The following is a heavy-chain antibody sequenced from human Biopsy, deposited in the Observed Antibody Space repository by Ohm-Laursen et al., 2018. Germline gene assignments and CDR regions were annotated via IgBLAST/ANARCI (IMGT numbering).Heavy chain of an antibody. CDR1: GGTFSSFA. Sequence: SVKVSCKASGGTFSSFAISWVRQAPGQGLEWMGGILPIFHTTSYAQKFQGRITITADEFPRTTYMELSSLRSEDTAVYYCARGVSGTPYHNYGLDVWGQGTTVTVSS. CDR3: ARGVSGTPYHNYGLDV. D-gene: IGHD3-10*01. CDR2: ILPIFHTT. J-gene: IGHJ6*02. V-gene: IGHV1-69*13.